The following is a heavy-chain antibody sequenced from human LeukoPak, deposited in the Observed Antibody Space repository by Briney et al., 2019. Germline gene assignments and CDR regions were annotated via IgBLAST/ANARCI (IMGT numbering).Heavy chain of an antibody. Sequence: GGSLRLSCAASGFTFSNYWMSWVCQAPGKGPEWVGDIKTDGSDKYYVGSVEGRFTISRDNAKNSLYLQMNSLRAEDTAVYYCARDSLIQYGSGSYWGFDYWGQGILVTVSS. CDR2: IKTDGSDK. V-gene: IGHV3-7*03. D-gene: IGHD3-10*01. CDR1: GFTFSNYW. J-gene: IGHJ4*02. CDR3: ARDSLIQYGSGSYWGFDY.